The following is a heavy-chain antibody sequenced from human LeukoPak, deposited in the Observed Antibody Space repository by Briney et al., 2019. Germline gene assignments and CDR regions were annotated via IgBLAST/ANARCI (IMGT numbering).Heavy chain of an antibody. D-gene: IGHD6-13*01. Sequence: SETLSLTCTVSGGSIGTYYWSWFRQPPGKGLEWIGYIHHSGSTYYNPSLKSRVTISVDTSKNQLSLKLSSVTAADTAVYYCARVAAGIGFFQHWGQGTLVTVSS. V-gene: IGHV4-59*08. CDR3: ARVAAGIGFFQH. J-gene: IGHJ1*01. CDR2: IHHSGST. CDR1: GGSIGTYY.